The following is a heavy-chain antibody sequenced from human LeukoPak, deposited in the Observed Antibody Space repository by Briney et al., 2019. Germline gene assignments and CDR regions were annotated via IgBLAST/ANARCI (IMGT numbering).Heavy chain of an antibody. CDR3: ASQHPFGAFDI. CDR2: INPNSGGT. J-gene: IGHJ3*02. D-gene: IGHD3-16*01. Sequence: GASVKVSCKASGYTFTGYYMHWVRQAPGQGLEWMGWINPNSGGTNYAQKFQGRVTMTRNTSISTAYMELSSLRSEDTAVYYCASQHPFGAFDIWGQGTMVTVSS. V-gene: IGHV1-2*02. CDR1: GYTFTGYY.